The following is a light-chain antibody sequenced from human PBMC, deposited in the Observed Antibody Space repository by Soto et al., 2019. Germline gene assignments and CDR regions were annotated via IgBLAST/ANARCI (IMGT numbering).Light chain of an antibody. CDR3: QQYNSYSWT. CDR2: TTS. Sequence: DIQLTQSPSFLAASFGDRVTISCRASQSIDRWFDWYQQMPGKAPHLLIYTTSSLESGVPSRFRGSGSGTEFTLTISSLQPDDFETYYCQQYNSYSWTFGQGTKVDIK. J-gene: IGKJ1*01. V-gene: IGKV1-5*03. CDR1: QSIDRW.